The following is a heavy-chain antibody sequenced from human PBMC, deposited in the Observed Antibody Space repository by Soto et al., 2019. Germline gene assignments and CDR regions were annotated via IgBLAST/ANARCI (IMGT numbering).Heavy chain of an antibody. Sequence: SETLSLTGAVSGYSINSDYYWGWIRQPPGKGLEWIGSVDHSGRTYYSPSLRSRLTIFIDTSKNQFSLRLTSVTAADTAMYFCAKKGYYPSGKINLFDSWGPGTLVTVS. J-gene: IGHJ4*02. CDR1: GYSINSDYY. V-gene: IGHV4-38-2*01. D-gene: IGHD3-10*01. CDR3: AKKGYYPSGKINLFDS. CDR2: VDHSGRT.